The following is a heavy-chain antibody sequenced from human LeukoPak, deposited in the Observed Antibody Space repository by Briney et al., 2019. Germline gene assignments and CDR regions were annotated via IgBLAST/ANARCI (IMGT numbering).Heavy chain of an antibody. CDR1: GFTFGDYA. Sequence: PGGSLRLSCTASGFTFGDYAMSWVRQAPGKGLEWVGFIRSKAYGGTTEYAASVKGRFTISRDDSKSIAYLQMNSLKTEDTAVYYCTRETSSGWYQIVDYWGQGTLVTVSS. D-gene: IGHD6-19*01. J-gene: IGHJ4*02. V-gene: IGHV3-49*04. CDR3: TRETSSGWYQIVDY. CDR2: IRSKAYGGTT.